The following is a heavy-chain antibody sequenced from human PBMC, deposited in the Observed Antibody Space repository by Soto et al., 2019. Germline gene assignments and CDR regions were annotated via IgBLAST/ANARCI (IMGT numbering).Heavy chain of an antibody. CDR2: ISYDGSNK. Sequence: PGGSLRLSCAASGFTFSSYAMHWVRQAPGKGLEWVAVISYDGSNKYYADSVKGRFTISRDNSKNTLYLQMNSLRAEDTAVYYCARENGYSYGYVPYYYYGMDVWGQGTMVTVSS. D-gene: IGHD5-18*01. V-gene: IGHV3-30-3*01. CDR1: GFTFSSYA. CDR3: ARENGYSYGYVPYYYYGMDV. J-gene: IGHJ6*02.